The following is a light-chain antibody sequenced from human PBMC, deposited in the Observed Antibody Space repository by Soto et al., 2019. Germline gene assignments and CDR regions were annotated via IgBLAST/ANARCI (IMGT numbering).Light chain of an antibody. J-gene: IGLJ1*01. V-gene: IGLV2-23*02. CDR2: EVN. CDR1: SSDIGTYNL. CDR3: CSYAGSSTLYV. Sequence: QSALTQPASVSGSPGQSITISCTGTSSDIGTYNLVSWYQQHPGKAPKLMIYEVNKRPSGVSDRFSGSKSGNTASLTISGLQAEDEADYYCCSYAGSSTLYVFGTGTKVTV.